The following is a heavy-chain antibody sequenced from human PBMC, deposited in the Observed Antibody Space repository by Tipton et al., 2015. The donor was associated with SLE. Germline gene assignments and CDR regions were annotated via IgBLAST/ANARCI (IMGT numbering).Heavy chain of an antibody. CDR2: TRNKANSYTT. CDR1: GFTFSDHS. J-gene: IGHJ4*02. CDR3: ARALGMASDY. Sequence: SLRLSCAASGFTFSDHSMDWVRQAPGKGLEWVGRTRNKANSYTTEYAASVKGRFTISRDDSKNSLYLQMNSLKTEDTAVYYCARALGMASDYWGQGTLVTVSS. V-gene: IGHV3-72*01. D-gene: IGHD3-16*01.